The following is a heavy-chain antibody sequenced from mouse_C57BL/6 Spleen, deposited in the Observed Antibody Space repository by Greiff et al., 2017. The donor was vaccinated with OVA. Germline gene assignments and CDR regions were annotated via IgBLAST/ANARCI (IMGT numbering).Heavy chain of an antibody. CDR1: GYSITSGYY. Sequence: EVKLQESGPGLVKPSQSLSLTCSVTGYSITSGYYWNWIRQFPGNKLEWMGYISYDGSNNYNPSLKNRISITRDTSKNQFFLKLNSVTTEDTATYYCARHLYWYFDVWGTGTTVTVSS. CDR3: ARHLYWYFDV. J-gene: IGHJ1*03. CDR2: ISYDGSN. V-gene: IGHV3-6*01.